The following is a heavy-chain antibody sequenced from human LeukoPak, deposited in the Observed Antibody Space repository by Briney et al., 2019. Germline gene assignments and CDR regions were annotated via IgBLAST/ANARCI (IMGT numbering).Heavy chain of an antibody. CDR2: INWNGGST. Sequence: GGSLRLSCAASGFTFDDYGMSWVRQAPGKGLEWVSGINWNGGSTGYADSVKGRFTISRDNAKNSLYLQMNSLRAEDTAVYYCARDYGGTPGDYPHYYYYYMDVWGKGTTVTVSS. CDR3: ARDYGGTPGDYPHYYYYYMDV. D-gene: IGHD4-17*01. V-gene: IGHV3-20*04. CDR1: GFTFDDYG. J-gene: IGHJ6*03.